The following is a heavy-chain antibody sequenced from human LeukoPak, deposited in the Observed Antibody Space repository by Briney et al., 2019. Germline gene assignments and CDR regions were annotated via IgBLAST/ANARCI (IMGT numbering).Heavy chain of an antibody. D-gene: IGHD4-17*01. CDR3: ARGVSTVTTLDYWASKEIDY. J-gene: IGHJ4*02. CDR2: IYYSGTT. V-gene: IGHV4-59*12. CDR1: GGSISSYY. Sequence: SETLSLTCTVSGGSISSYYWGWIRQPPGKGLEWIGYIYYSGTTNYNPSLKSRVTISVDTSKNQFSLKLSSVTAADTAVYYCARGVSTVTTLDYWASKEIDYWGQGTLVTVSS.